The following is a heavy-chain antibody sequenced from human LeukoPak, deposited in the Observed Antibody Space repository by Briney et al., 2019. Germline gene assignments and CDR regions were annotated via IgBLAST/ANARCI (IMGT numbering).Heavy chain of an antibody. CDR1: GFIFRNYE. V-gene: IGHV3-48*03. CDR2: ISTSGNDI. Sequence: GGSLRLSCAASGFIFRNYEINWVRQAPGEGLEWVSYISTSGNDIYYADSVKGRFTTSRDNAKNSLYLQLNSLRADDTAVYYCARGAQWVLDYWGQGALVTVSS. D-gene: IGHD1-26*01. J-gene: IGHJ4*02. CDR3: ARGAQWVLDY.